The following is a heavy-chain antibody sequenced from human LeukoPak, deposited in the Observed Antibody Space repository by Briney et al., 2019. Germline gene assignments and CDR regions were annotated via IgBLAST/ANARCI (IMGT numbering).Heavy chain of an antibody. CDR2: IHYSGST. CDR3: ARDNRFRQMATIPGYFDY. CDR1: GGSISSSSYY. V-gene: IGHV4-39*07. Sequence: SETLSLTCTVSGGSISSSSYYWGWIRQPPGKGLEWIGSIHYSGSTYYNPSLKSRVTISVDTSKNQFSLKVSSVTAADTAVYYCARDNRFRQMATIPGYFDYWGQGTLVTVSS. D-gene: IGHD5-24*01. J-gene: IGHJ4*02.